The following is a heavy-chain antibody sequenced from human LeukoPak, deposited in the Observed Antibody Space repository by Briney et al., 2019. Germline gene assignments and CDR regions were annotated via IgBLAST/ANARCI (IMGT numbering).Heavy chain of an antibody. V-gene: IGHV3-48*01. D-gene: IGHD5-18*01. Sequence: GGSLRLSCAASDSMSRRFKMNWIRQAPGKGLEWVSYISDDSSTIHYADSVKGRFTISRDNAENSLYLQMNSLRAEDTAVYYCARGGYNYGSVFDYWGQGTLVTVSS. CDR1: DSMSRRFK. CDR3: ARGGYNYGSVFDY. J-gene: IGHJ4*02. CDR2: ISDDSSTI.